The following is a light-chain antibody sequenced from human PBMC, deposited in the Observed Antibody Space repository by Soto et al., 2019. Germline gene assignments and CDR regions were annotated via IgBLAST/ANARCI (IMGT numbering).Light chain of an antibody. Sequence: QSVLTQSPSASASLGASANLTCTLSSGHSSYAIAWHQQQPEKGPRYLMKLKSDGSHSKGDGIPDRFSGSSSGTERHLTISSLQYEDEADYYCQTWGTGKGVFGGGTKLTVL. V-gene: IGLV4-69*01. CDR3: QTWGTGKGV. CDR2: LKSDGSH. CDR1: SGHSSYA. J-gene: IGLJ2*01.